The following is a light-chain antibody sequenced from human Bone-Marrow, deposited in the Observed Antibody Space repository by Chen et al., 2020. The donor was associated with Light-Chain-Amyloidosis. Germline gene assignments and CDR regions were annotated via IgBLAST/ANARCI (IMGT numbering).Light chain of an antibody. CDR3: SSYTTSGTHV. CDR1: SSDVGTYNF. J-gene: IGLJ1*01. Sequence: QSALTQPASVSGSPGQSITISCTGTSSDVGTYNFVSWYQRHPGKAPKVLIYDVSNRPSGVSDRFSGSKYGNTASLTISGLQAEDEDDYYCSSYTTSGTHVFGTGTKVTVL. V-gene: IGLV2-14*01. CDR2: DVS.